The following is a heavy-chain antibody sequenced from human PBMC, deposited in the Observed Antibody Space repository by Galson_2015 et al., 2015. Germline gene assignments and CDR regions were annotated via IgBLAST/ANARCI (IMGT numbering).Heavy chain of an antibody. CDR2: INTNTGKP. D-gene: IGHD2-15*01. V-gene: IGHV7-4-1*02. CDR3: ARGGYCSGGSCYFSSPYDYYMDV. J-gene: IGHJ6*03. CDR1: GYTFTSYG. Sequence: SVKVSCKASGYTFTSYGMNWVRQAPGQGLEWMGWINTNTGKPTYAQGFTGRFVFSLDTSVSTAYLEISSLKAEDTAVYYCARGGYCSGGSCYFSSPYDYYMDVWGKGTTVTVSS.